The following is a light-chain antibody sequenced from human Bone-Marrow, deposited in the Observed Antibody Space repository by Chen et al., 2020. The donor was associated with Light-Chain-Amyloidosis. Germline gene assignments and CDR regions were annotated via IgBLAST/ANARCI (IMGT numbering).Light chain of an antibody. V-gene: IGLV2-14*03. Sequence: QSALTQPASVSGSPGQSITISCTGTSSDVGGYNYVSWYQKHPDKAPKLLIYYVSYRPSGVSNRFSASKSGNTASRTISGLQAEDEADYYCASYTISSTLIFGGGTKLTVL. CDR1: SSDVGGYNY. J-gene: IGLJ2*01. CDR2: YVS. CDR3: ASYTISSTLI.